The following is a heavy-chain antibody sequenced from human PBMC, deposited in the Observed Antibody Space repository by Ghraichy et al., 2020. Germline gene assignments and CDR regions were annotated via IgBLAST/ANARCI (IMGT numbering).Heavy chain of an antibody. Sequence: GALRLSCAASGFTFSRYAMSWVRQAPGKGLEWVSAISGSGGSTNYADSVKGRFTISRDNSKNTLYLQMNSVRAEDTAVYYCAKVPREGRDYYDSSGYYFDYWGQGTQVTVSS. CDR3: AKVPREGRDYYDSSGYYFDY. CDR2: ISGSGGST. V-gene: IGHV3-23*01. D-gene: IGHD3-22*01. J-gene: IGHJ4*02. CDR1: GFTFSRYA.